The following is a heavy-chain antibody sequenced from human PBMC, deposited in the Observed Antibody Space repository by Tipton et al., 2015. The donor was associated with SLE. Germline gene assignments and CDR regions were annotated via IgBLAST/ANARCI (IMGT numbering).Heavy chain of an antibody. J-gene: IGHJ3*02. D-gene: IGHD1-26*01. CDR2: MNPNSGNT. CDR3: ARRERIVGAPRAFDI. Sequence: QLVQSGAEVKKPGASVKVSCKASGYTFTSYDINWVRQATGQGLEWMGWMNPNSGNTGYAQKLQGRVTLTTDTSASTAYMELRSLRSDDTAVYYCARRERIVGAPRAFDIWGQGTMVTVSS. CDR1: GYTFTSYD. V-gene: IGHV1-8*02.